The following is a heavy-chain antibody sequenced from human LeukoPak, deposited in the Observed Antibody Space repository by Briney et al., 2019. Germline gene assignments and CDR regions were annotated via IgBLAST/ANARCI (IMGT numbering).Heavy chain of an antibody. CDR1: GFTFSRFA. J-gene: IGHJ4*02. CDR2: ISYDGSNK. V-gene: IGHV3-30*04. Sequence: GGSLRLSCAASGFTFSRFAMHWVRQAPGKGLEWVAVISYDGSNKYYADSVKGRFTISRDNSKNTLYLQMNSLRAEDTAVYYCAKDQGPHYYDSSGFDYWGQGTLVTVSS. CDR3: AKDQGPHYYDSSGFDY. D-gene: IGHD3-22*01.